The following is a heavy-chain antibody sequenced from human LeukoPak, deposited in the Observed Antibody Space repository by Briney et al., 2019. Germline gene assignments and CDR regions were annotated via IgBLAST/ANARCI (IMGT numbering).Heavy chain of an antibody. V-gene: IGHV4-59*08. CDR1: SGSIRSYY. D-gene: IGHD2-15*01. J-gene: IGHJ6*02. CDR2: VYYSGSETT. CDR3: ASRPFNAGPAATSNASTYPGMDV. Sequence: PSETLSLTCSVSSGSIRSYYWSWVRQPPGKGLEWIGYVYYSGSETTSYNPSLKSRVTISVDTSKNHFSLQLRSVTAPDTAAYYWASRPFNAGPAATSNASTYPGMDVWAKGPRSSSP.